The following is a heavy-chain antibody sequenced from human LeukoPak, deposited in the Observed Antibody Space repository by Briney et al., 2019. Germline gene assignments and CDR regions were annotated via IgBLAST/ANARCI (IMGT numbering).Heavy chain of an antibody. CDR1: GGTFSSYA. V-gene: IGHV1-69*05. CDR2: IIPIFGTA. J-gene: IGHJ4*02. D-gene: IGHD6-13*01. CDR3: ARGSIAAAARFDY. Sequence: SVKVSCKASGGTFSSYAISWVRQAPGQGLEWMGRIIPIFGTANYAQKFQGRVTITTDESTSTAYMELSSLRSEDTAVYYCARGSIAAAARFDYWGQGTLVTVSS.